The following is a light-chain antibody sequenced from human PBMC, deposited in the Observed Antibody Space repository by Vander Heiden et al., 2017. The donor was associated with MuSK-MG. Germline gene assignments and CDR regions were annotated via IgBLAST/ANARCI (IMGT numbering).Light chain of an antibody. J-gene: IGKJ5*01. Sequence: DIQMTQSPSSLSASVGDRVTITCRASQSISSYLNWYQQKPGKAPKLLIYTASSLQSAVLPRFSASRSGTDFTLTISMLQPEDFATYYCRRRDSTGITFRPGTLLEIK. CDR2: TAS. V-gene: IGKV1-39*01. CDR1: QSISSY. CDR3: RRRDSTGIT.